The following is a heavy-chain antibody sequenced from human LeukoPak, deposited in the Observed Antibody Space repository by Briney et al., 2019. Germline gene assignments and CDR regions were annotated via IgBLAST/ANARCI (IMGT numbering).Heavy chain of an antibody. CDR1: GGSISSYY. D-gene: IGHD3-16*02. J-gene: IGHJ4*02. CDR3: ARAGDYVWGSYRPFDY. V-gene: IGHV4-59*01. CDR2: IYYSGST. Sequence: PSETLSLTCTVSGGSISSYYWSWIRQPPGKGLEGIGDIYYSGSTNYNPSLKSRVTISVDTSKNQFSLKLSSVTAADTAVYYCARAGDYVWGSYRPFDYWGQGTLVTVSS.